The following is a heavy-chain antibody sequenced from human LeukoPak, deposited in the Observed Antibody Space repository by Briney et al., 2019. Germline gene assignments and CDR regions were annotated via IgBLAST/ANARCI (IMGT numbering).Heavy chain of an antibody. D-gene: IGHD4-17*01. Sequence: PGGSLRLSCAASGFTFSNYAVTWVRQAPGKGLEWVSTLSGSGGSTYFGDSVKGRFTISRDNSKPSLYLKMNSLRAEDTGVYYCPKEATVTPGNVNWFDTWGQGTLVTVSS. CDR3: PKEATVTPGNVNWFDT. J-gene: IGHJ5*02. CDR2: LSGSGGST. CDR1: GFTFSNYA. V-gene: IGHV3-23*01.